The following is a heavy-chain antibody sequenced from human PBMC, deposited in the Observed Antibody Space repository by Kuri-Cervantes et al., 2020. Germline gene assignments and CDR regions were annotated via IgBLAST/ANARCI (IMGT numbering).Heavy chain of an antibody. CDR3: ARDDRTSGYYY. V-gene: IGHV1-58*01. J-gene: IGHJ4*02. CDR2: IVVGSGNT. CDR1: GFTFTSSA. D-gene: IGHD3-22*01. Sequence: SVKVSCKACGFTFTSSAVQWVRQARGQRLEWIGWIVVGSGNTNYAQKFQERVTITRDMSTSTAYMELSSLRSEDTAVYYCARDDRTSGYYYWGQGTLVTVSS.